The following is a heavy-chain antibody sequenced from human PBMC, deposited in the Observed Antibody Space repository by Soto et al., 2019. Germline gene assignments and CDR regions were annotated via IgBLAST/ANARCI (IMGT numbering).Heavy chain of an antibody. V-gene: IGHV1-2*02. CDR1: GYTFTGYY. J-gene: IGHJ3*02. CDR3: ARGWGYCSGGSCPADI. Sequence: ASVKVSCKASGYTFTGYYMHWVRQAPGQELEWMGWINPNSGGTNYAQKFQGRVTMTRDTSISTAYMELSRLRSDDTAVYYCARGWGYCSGGSCPADIWGQGTMVTVSS. D-gene: IGHD2-15*01. CDR2: INPNSGGT.